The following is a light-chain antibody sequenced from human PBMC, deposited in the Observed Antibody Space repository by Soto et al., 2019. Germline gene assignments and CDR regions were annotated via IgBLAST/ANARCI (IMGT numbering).Light chain of an antibody. CDR2: DVN. Sequence: QSALTQPASVSGSPGQSITISCTGTSSDVGGYNYVSWYQQHPGKAPKVMIYDVNKRPSGISNRFSGSKSGNTASLTISGLRVEDEADYYCSSYTSGSTRVVFGGGTKLTVL. J-gene: IGLJ2*01. CDR1: SSDVGGYNY. CDR3: SSYTSGSTRVV. V-gene: IGLV2-14*03.